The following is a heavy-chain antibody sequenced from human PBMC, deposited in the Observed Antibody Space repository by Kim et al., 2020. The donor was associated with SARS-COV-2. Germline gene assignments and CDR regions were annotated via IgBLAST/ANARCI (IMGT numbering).Heavy chain of an antibody. CDR2: IIPIFGTA. D-gene: IGHD3-22*01. CDR1: GGTFSSYA. J-gene: IGHJ4*02. CDR3: ARDIRPPQYDGYYHWNFGY. Sequence: SVKVSCKASGGTFSSYAISWVRQAPGQGLEWMGGIIPIFGTANYAQKFQGRVTITADESTSTAYMELSSLRSEDTAVYYCARDIRPPQYDGYYHWNFGYWGQGTLVTVSS. V-gene: IGHV1-69*13.